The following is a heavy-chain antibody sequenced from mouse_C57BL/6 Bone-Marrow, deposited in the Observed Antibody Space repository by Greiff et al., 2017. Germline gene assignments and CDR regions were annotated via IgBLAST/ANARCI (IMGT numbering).Heavy chain of an antibody. V-gene: IGHV1-39*01. CDR2: INPNYGTT. Sequence: EVQLQQSGPELVKPGASVKISCKASGYSFTDYNMHWVKQSNGQSLEWIGVINPNYGTTSYNQKFKGKATLTVDKSSSTAYMQLNSLTSEDSAVYYDARARGLITAVYYYAMDYWGQGTSVTVSS. J-gene: IGHJ4*01. D-gene: IGHD2-4*01. CDR1: GYSFTDYN. CDR3: ARARGLITAVYYYAMDY.